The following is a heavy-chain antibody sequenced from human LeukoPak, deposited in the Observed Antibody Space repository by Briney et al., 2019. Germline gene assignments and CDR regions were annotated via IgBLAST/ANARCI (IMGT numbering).Heavy chain of an antibody. D-gene: IGHD3-9*01. CDR3: ARVSYDILTGYPNWFDP. CDR2: MNPNSGNT. CDR1: GYTFTSYD. Sequence: ASVKVSCKASGYTFTSYDINWVRQATGQGLEWMGWMNPNSGNTGYAQKFQGRVTMTRNTSISTAYMELSSLRSEDTAVYYCARVSYDILTGYPNWFDPWGQGTLVTVSS. V-gene: IGHV1-8*01. J-gene: IGHJ5*02.